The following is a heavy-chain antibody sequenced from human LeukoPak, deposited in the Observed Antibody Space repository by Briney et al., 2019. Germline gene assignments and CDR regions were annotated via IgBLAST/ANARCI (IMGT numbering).Heavy chain of an antibody. CDR2: ISYDGSNK. V-gene: IGHV3-30-3*01. CDR1: GFTFSSYA. J-gene: IGHJ4*02. D-gene: IGHD3-3*01. CDR3: ARDRYRITIFGVVITGVDY. Sequence: GRSLRLSCAASGFTFSSYAMHWVRQAPGEGLEWVAVISYDGSNKYYADSVKGRFTISRDNSKNTLYLQMNSLRAEDTAVYYCARDRYRITIFGVVITGVDYWGQGTLVTVSS.